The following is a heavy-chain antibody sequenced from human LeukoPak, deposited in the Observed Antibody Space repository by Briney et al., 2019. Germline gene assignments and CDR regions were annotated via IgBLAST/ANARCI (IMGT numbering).Heavy chain of an antibody. CDR2: IRYDGSNK. Sequence: GGSLRLSCAASGFPFSSYGMHCVRQAPGKGLEWVAFIRYDGSNKYYADSAKGRFTISRDNSKNTLYLQMNSLRAEDTAVYYCAKGLESSGHYYGFDYWGQGTLVTVSS. CDR3: AKGLESSGHYYGFDY. D-gene: IGHD3-22*01. J-gene: IGHJ4*02. V-gene: IGHV3-30*02. CDR1: GFPFSSYG.